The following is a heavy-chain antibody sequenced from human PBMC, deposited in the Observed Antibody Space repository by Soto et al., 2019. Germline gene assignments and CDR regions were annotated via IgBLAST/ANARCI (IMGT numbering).Heavy chain of an antibody. J-gene: IGHJ2*01. D-gene: IGHD2-15*01. CDR1: GFTFISYS. CDR2: IDSSSSYI. V-gene: IGHV3-21*01. Sequence: PGGSLRLSCAASGFTFISYSMNWVRQAPGKGLEWVSSIDSSSSYIYYADSVKGRFTISRDNAKNSLYLQMNSLRAEDTAVYYCARFFCSGGSCYSFPGYFDLWGRGTLVTVSS. CDR3: ARFFCSGGSCYSFPGYFDL.